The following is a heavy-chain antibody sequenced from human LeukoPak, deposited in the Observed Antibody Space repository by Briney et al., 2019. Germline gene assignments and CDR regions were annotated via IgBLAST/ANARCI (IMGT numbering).Heavy chain of an antibody. J-gene: IGHJ6*02. CDR2: ISGSGGST. CDR3: AKQLTTRWYYYYGMDV. Sequence: PGGSLRLSCAASGFTFSSYAMSWVRQAPGKGLEGVSAISGSGGSTYYADSVKGRFTISRDNSKNTLYLQMNSLRAEDTAVYYCAKQLTTRWYYYYGMDVWGQGTTVTVSS. V-gene: IGHV3-23*01. CDR1: GFTFSSYA. D-gene: IGHD4-11*01.